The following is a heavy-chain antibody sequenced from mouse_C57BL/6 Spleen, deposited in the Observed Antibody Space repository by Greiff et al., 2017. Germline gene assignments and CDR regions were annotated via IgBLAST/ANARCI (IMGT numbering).Heavy chain of an antibody. V-gene: IGHV1-52*01. CDR3: ARREVTFYYFDY. Sequence: QVQLQQPGAELVRPGSSVKLSCKASGYTFTSYWMHWVKQRPIQGLEWIGNIDPSDSETHYNQKFKDKATLTVDKSSSTAYMQLSSLTSEDSAVYYCARREVTFYYFDYWGQGTTLTVSS. D-gene: IGHD2-1*01. J-gene: IGHJ2*01. CDR2: IDPSDSET. CDR1: GYTFTSYW.